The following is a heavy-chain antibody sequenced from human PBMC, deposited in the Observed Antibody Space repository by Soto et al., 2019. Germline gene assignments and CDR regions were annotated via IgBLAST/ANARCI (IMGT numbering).Heavy chain of an antibody. CDR3: AGVVNVGYYYYAMDV. V-gene: IGHV1-2*02. Sequence: ASVKVSCKASGYIFTGYHMHWVRQAPGQGLEWMGWINPNSGGTKYAQKFQGRVTMTRDTSISTAYMELSSLRSEDTGIYYCAGVVNVGYYYYAMDVWGQGTTVTVSS. CDR2: INPNSGGT. J-gene: IGHJ6*02. D-gene: IGHD2-15*01. CDR1: GYIFTGYH.